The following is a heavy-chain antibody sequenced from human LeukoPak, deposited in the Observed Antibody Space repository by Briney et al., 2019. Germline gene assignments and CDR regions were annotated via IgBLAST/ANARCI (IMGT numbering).Heavy chain of an antibody. D-gene: IGHD2-2*02. Sequence: SETLPLTCTVSGGSISSGGYYWSWIRQPPGKGLEWIGYIYHSGSTYYNPSLKSRVTISVDRSKNQFSLKLSSVTAADTAVYYCARGVVPAAIRGYNWFDPWGQGTLVTVSS. V-gene: IGHV4-30-2*01. CDR2: IYHSGST. CDR1: GGSISSGGYY. CDR3: ARGVVPAAIRGYNWFDP. J-gene: IGHJ5*02.